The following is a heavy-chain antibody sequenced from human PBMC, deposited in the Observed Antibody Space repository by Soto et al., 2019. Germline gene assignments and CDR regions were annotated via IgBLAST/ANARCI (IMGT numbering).Heavy chain of an antibody. CDR1: GGSFSGYY. Sequence: SETLSLTCAVYGGSFSGYYWSWIRQPPGKGLEWVGEMNHSGSSNYNPYLKSRVTISVNTSKNQFSLKLSSVTAADTAVYYCARGDDSSSFGDVWGKGTTVTVSS. D-gene: IGHD6-6*01. CDR2: MNHSGSS. CDR3: ARGDDSSSFGDV. J-gene: IGHJ6*04. V-gene: IGHV4-34*01.